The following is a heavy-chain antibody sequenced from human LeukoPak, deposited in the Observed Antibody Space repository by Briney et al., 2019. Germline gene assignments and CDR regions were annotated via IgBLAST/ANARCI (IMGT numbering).Heavy chain of an antibody. J-gene: IGHJ4*02. CDR2: ISSTSSTV. CDR1: GFTFSSYS. D-gene: IGHD6-13*01. V-gene: IGHV3-48*01. CDR3: ARMAYSSSWYVDY. Sequence: GGSLRLSCAVSGFTFSSYSMTWVRQAPGKGLEWVSYISSTSSTVYYADSVKGRFTISRDNSKNTLYLQMNSLRAEDTAVYYCARMAYSSSWYVDYWGQGTLVTVSS.